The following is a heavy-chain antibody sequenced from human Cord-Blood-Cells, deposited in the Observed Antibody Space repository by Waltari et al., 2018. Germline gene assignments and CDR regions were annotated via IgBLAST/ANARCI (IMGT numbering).Heavy chain of an antibody. V-gene: IGHV3-30*18. J-gene: IGHJ4*02. CDR3: AKDLRGPYYFDY. D-gene: IGHD3-10*01. CDR2: ISYDGSNK. Sequence: QVQLVESGGGVVQPGRSLRLSCAASGFTFSRYGMHWVRQAPGKGVGWVAVISYDGSNKYYADSVKGRFTISRDNSKNTLYLQMNSLRAEDTAVYYCAKDLRGPYYFDYWGQGTLVTVSS. CDR1: GFTFSRYG.